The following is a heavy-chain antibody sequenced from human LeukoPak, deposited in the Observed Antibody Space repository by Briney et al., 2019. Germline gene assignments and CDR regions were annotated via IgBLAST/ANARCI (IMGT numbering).Heavy chain of an antibody. Sequence: GSLRLSCAASGFTVSSNYMSWVRQAPGKGLEWVSVIYSGGSTYYADSVKGRFTISRDNSKNTLYLQMNSLRADDTAVYYCAREGDSGWFFDYWGQGTLVTVSP. CDR1: GFTVSSNY. CDR2: IYSGGST. D-gene: IGHD6-19*01. V-gene: IGHV3-66*01. J-gene: IGHJ4*02. CDR3: AREGDSGWFFDY.